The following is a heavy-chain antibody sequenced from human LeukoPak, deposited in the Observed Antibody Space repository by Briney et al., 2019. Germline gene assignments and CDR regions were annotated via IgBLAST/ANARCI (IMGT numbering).Heavy chain of an antibody. V-gene: IGHV3-23*01. CDR2: ISGSGGST. Sequence: GGSLRLSCAASGFTFSSYAMSWVRQAPGKGLEWVSAISGSGGSTYYADSVKGRFTISRDNSKNTLYLQMNSLRAEDTAVYYCAKDRSLFHCSGGSCYSAEVDYYYGMDVWDQGTTVTVSS. CDR1: GFTFSSYA. CDR3: AKDRSLFHCSGGSCYSAEVDYYYGMDV. J-gene: IGHJ6*02. D-gene: IGHD2-15*01.